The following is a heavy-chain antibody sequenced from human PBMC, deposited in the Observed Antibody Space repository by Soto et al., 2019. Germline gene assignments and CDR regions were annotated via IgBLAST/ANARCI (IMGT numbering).Heavy chain of an antibody. V-gene: IGHV4-31*03. Sequence: QVQLQESGPGLVKPSQTLSLTCTVSGGSISSGGYYWSWIRQHPGKGLEWIGDIYYSGSTYYNPSLKRRVTISVDTSKNPFSLKLSSVTASETAVYYCAREPGIAAAGRSYYYDGRDVWGQGTTVTVSS. CDR1: GGSISSGGYY. D-gene: IGHD6-13*01. CDR3: AREPGIAAAGRSYYYDGRDV. J-gene: IGHJ6*02. CDR2: IYYSGST.